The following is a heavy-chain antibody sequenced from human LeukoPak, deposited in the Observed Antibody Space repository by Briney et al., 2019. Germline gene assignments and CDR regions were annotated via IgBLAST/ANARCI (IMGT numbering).Heavy chain of an antibody. J-gene: IGHJ3*02. CDR2: INHSGST. CDR1: GGSFSGYY. D-gene: IGHD3-16*01. V-gene: IGHV4-34*01. CDR3: ARGRAGYVKRRRENAFDI. Sequence: PSGTLSLTCAVYGGSFSGYYWSWIRQPPGKGLEWIGEINHSGSTNYNPSLKSRVTISVDTSKNQFSLKLSSVTAADTAVYYCARGRAGYVKRRRENAFDIWGQGTMVTVSS.